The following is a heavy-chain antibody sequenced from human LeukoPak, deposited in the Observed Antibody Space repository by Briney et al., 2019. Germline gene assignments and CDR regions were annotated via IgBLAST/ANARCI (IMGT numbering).Heavy chain of an antibody. CDR3: ARDGGGTKDIVVVPAAIDWFDP. V-gene: IGHV1-69*13. CDR2: IIPIFGTA. Sequence: ASVKVSCKASGGTFSSYAISWVRQAPGQGLEWMGGIIPIFGTANYAQKFQGRVTITADESTSTAYMELSSLRSEDTAVYYCARDGGGTKDIVVVPAAIDWFDPWGQGTLVTVSS. D-gene: IGHD2-2*02. J-gene: IGHJ5*02. CDR1: GGTFSSYA.